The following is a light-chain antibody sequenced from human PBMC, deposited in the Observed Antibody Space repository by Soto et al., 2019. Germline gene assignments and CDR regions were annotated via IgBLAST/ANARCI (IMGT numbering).Light chain of an antibody. CDR1: QSVSSSY. J-gene: IGKJ3*01. Sequence: EIVLTQSPGTLSLSPGERATLSCRASQSVSSSYLAWYQQKPGQAPRLLLYGASSRATGIPDRFSGSGSGTDFTLTISRLEPETFAVYYCQQYGSSFTFGPGTKVDIK. CDR3: QQYGSSFT. V-gene: IGKV3-20*01. CDR2: GAS.